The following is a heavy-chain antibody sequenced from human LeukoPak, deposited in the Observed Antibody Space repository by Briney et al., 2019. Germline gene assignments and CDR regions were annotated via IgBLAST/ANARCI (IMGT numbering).Heavy chain of an antibody. CDR2: IYYSGST. CDR3: ARHHWFGEFSTAYSWFDP. D-gene: IGHD3-10*01. J-gene: IGHJ5*02. Sequence: NPSETLSLTCTVSGGSISSSSYYWGWLRQPPGKGLEWIGCIYYSGSTYYNPSLKSRVTISVDTSKNQFSLKLSSVTAADTAVYYCARHHWFGEFSTAYSWFDPWGQGTLVTVSS. CDR1: GGSISSSSYY. V-gene: IGHV4-39*01.